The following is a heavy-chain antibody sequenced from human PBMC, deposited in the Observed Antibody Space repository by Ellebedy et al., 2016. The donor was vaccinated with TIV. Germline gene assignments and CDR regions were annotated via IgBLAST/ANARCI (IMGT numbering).Heavy chain of an antibody. CDR2: INHSGST. J-gene: IGHJ4*02. Sequence: GSLRLSXAVYGGSFSGYYWSWIRQPPGKGLEWIGEINHSGSTNYNPSLKSRVTISVDTSKNQFSLKLSSVTAADTAVYYCARGRRGTYYYGSGSHFNDYWGQGTLVTVSS. D-gene: IGHD3-10*01. V-gene: IGHV4-34*01. CDR3: ARGRRGTYYYGSGSHFNDY. CDR1: GGSFSGYY.